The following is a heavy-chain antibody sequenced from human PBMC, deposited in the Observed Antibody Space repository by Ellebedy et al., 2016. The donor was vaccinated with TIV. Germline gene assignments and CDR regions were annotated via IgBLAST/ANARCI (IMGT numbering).Heavy chain of an antibody. V-gene: IGHV1-69*06. Sequence: SVKVSXKASGGTFSSYAISWARQAPGQGLEWMGGIIPIFGTANYAQKFQGRVTITADKSTSTAYMELSSLRSEDTAVYYCARDNDYIWGSYYPGGDAFDIWGQGTMVTVSS. CDR2: IIPIFGTA. D-gene: IGHD3-16*01. CDR3: ARDNDYIWGSYYPGGDAFDI. CDR1: GGTFSSYA. J-gene: IGHJ3*02.